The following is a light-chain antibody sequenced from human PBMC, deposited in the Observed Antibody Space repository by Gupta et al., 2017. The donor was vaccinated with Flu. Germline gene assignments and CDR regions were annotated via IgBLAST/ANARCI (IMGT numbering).Light chain of an antibody. CDR3: QQCNDWPLYT. CDR2: GAS. CDR1: QSVNRN. J-gene: IGKJ2*01. Sequence: EVVMTQSPATLSVSPGERATLSCRASQSVNRNLAWYQQKPGRAPRLLIYGASTRATGVPARFSGSRSGTEFTLTISSLQSEDFAVYYCQQCNDWPLYTFGQGTKLEIK. V-gene: IGKV3-15*01.